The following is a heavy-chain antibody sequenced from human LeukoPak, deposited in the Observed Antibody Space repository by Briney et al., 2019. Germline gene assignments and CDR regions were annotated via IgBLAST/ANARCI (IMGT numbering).Heavy chain of an antibody. V-gene: IGHV4-34*01. CDR3: ARDSGPRAFDY. J-gene: IGHJ4*02. CDR2: LNYSGRT. CDR1: GGSFSGYY. D-gene: IGHD2-15*01. Sequence: SETLSLTCAVYGGSFSGYYWSWIRQPPGKGLEWIGELNYSGRTQHNPSLKSRVTISVDTSKNQFSLKLSSVTAADTAVYYCARDSGPRAFDYWGQGTLVTVSS.